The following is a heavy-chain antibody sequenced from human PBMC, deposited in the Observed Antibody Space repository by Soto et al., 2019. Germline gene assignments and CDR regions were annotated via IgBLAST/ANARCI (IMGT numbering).Heavy chain of an antibody. V-gene: IGHV3-66*01. D-gene: IGHD4-17*01. Sequence: GGSLRLSCAASGFTVSSNYMSWVRQAPGKGLEWVSVIYSGGSTYYADSVKGRFTISRDNSKNTLYLQMNSLRAEDTAVYYCARGFTTTVIPVRGWFDPWGQGTLVTVSS. CDR1: GFTVSSNY. CDR2: IYSGGST. CDR3: ARGFTTTVIPVRGWFDP. J-gene: IGHJ5*02.